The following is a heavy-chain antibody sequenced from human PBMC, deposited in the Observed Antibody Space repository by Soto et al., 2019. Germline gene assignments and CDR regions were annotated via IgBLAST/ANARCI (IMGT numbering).Heavy chain of an antibody. D-gene: IGHD2-15*01. J-gene: IGHJ3*02. CDR1: GYTFTSYG. Sequence: QVQLVQSGAELKKPGASVKVSCKASGYTFTSYGISWVRQGPGQGLEWMGWISAYNGNTNYAQQLQGRVTMTTDTSTRTGYLELRSLRSDDTAVYFCGRFIIGYCSGGSCYAYFDTWGQGTMVTVSS. V-gene: IGHV1-18*01. CDR3: GRFIIGYCSGGSCYAYFDT. CDR2: ISAYNGNT.